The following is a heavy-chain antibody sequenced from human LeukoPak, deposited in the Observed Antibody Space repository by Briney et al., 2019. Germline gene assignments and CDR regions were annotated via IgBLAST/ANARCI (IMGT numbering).Heavy chain of an antibody. CDR2: ITGSGGSA. CDR3: AKGFSAMVNY. V-gene: IGHV3-23*01. D-gene: IGHD5-18*01. J-gene: IGHJ4*02. CDR1: GFTFSNYA. Sequence: GGSLRLSCAASGFTFSNYAMTWVRQAPGKGLEWVSTITGSGGSAYYAESVKGRSTISRDNSQNTLYLKMNSLRAEDTAVYYCAKGFSAMVNYWGQGTLVTVSS.